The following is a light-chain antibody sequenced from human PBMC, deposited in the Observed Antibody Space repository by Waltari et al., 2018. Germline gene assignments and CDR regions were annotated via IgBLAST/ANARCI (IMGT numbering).Light chain of an antibody. CDR1: SSDIGGYTY. Sequence: QSPLTQPASVSGSPGQSITISCTGTSSDIGGYTYVSWYQQHPGKAPRLMIYDVSDRPSGVSNRCSGSKSGNTASLTISGLQAEDEADYYCSSYASGNTLFGGGTKLTVL. V-gene: IGLV2-14*03. CDR3: SSYASGNTL. J-gene: IGLJ2*01. CDR2: DVS.